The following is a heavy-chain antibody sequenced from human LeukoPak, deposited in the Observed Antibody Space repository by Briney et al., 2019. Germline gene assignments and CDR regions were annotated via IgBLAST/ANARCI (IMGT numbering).Heavy chain of an antibody. CDR1: GFTFSSYE. CDR2: ISSSGSTI. D-gene: IGHD3-10*01. CDR3: ARDTPSMVRGRAGFDY. Sequence: GGSLRLSCAASGFTFSSYEMNWVRQAPGKGLEWVSYISSSGSTIYYADSVKGRFTISRDNAKNSLYLQMNSLRAEDTAVYYCARDTPSMVRGRAGFDYWGQGTLVTVSS. V-gene: IGHV3-48*03. J-gene: IGHJ4*02.